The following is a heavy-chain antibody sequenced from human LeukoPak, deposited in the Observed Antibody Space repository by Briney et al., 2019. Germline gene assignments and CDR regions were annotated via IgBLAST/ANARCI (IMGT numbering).Heavy chain of an antibody. CDR1: GFTITTYA. V-gene: IGHV3-23*01. CDR2: LGGGGTE. CDR3: ARAQGALDY. D-gene: IGHD1-26*01. Sequence: GGSLRLSCAASGFTITTYAVNWVRQAPGKGLEWVSGLGGGGTEYYADYVKGRLIIISDSSQNLVQLQMNSLTVEDTAVYYCARAQGALDYWGQGTLVTVSS. J-gene: IGHJ4*02.